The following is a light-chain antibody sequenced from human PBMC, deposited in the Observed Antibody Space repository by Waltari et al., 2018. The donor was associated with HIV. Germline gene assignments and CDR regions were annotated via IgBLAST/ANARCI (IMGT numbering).Light chain of an antibody. Sequence: QSVLTQPPSASGTPGQRVTISCSGSSSNIGSNTVSCYHQVPGTAPKVLIYSNDYRPSGVPDRFSGSKSGTSASLAISGLQSEDEADYYCATWDGSLNGWVFGGGTKVTVL. CDR2: SND. V-gene: IGLV1-44*01. J-gene: IGLJ3*02. CDR3: ATWDGSLNGWV. CDR1: SSNIGSNT.